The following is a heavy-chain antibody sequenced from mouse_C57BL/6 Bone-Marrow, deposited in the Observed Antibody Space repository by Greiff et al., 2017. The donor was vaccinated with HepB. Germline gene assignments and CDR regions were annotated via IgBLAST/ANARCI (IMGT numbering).Heavy chain of an antibody. Sequence: EVQLQESGPDLVKPSQSLSLTCSVTGYSITSGYYWNWIRQFPGNKLEWMGYISYDGSNNYNPSLKNRISITRDTSKNQFFLKLNSVTTEDTATYYCARGWSGPWFAYWGQGTLVTVSA. CDR1: GYSITSGYY. D-gene: IGHD2-3*01. CDR2: ISYDGSN. CDR3: ARGWSGPWFAY. J-gene: IGHJ3*01. V-gene: IGHV3-6*01.